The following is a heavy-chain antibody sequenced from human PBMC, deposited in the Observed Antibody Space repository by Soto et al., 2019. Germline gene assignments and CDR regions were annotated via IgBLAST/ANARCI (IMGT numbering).Heavy chain of an antibody. J-gene: IGHJ5*01. Sequence: PAETLSLTCTVSGGSIGSTLYYWGWVCQPPGKRLEWIGSIYFSGSTYYNPSLRSRVTISVDTSKNQFSLQLSSVTAADTALYYFARHGASGSCYNWFDSWGQGTLVT. D-gene: IGHD3-10*01. CDR1: GGSIGSTLYY. V-gene: IGHV4-39*01. CDR2: IYFSGST. CDR3: ARHGASGSCYNWFDS.